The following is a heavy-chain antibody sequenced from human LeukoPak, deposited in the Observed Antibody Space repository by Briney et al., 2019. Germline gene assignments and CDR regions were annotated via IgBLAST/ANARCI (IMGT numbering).Heavy chain of an antibody. CDR2: ISSSSSTI. CDR3: ARDPDPLYGDNSPFDY. Sequence: PGGSLRLSCAASGFTFSSYSMNWVRQAPGKGLEWVSYISSSSSTIYYADSVKGRFTISRDNAKNSLYLQMNSLRDEDTAVYYCARDPDPLYGDNSPFDYWGQGTLVTVSS. V-gene: IGHV3-48*02. D-gene: IGHD4-23*01. J-gene: IGHJ4*02. CDR1: GFTFSSYS.